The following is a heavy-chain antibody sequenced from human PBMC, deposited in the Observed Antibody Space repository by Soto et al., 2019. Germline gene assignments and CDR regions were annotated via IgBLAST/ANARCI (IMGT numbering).Heavy chain of an antibody. CDR2: INQDGSVK. D-gene: IGHD6-13*01. V-gene: IGHV3-7*05. CDR3: ARIGYSSSSLDY. Sequence: GGSLRLSCAASGFTFSNYWVTWVRQAPGKGLEWVVNINQDGSVKYYVDSVKGRLIVSRDNAKNSLYMQMNSLRAEDTAVYYCARIGYSSSSLDYWGPGTLVTVS. CDR1: GFTFSNYW. J-gene: IGHJ4*02.